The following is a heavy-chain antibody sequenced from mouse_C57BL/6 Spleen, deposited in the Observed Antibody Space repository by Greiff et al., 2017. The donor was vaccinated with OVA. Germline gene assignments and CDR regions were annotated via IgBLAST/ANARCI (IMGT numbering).Heavy chain of an antibody. CDR3: APTPWFAY. D-gene: IGHD2-10*01. V-gene: IGHV1-59*01. CDR2: IDPSDSYT. CDR1: GYTFTSYW. J-gene: IGHJ3*01. Sequence: QVQLQQSGAELVRPGTSVKLSCKASGYTFTSYWMHWVKQRPGQGLEWIGVIDPSDSYTNYNQKFKGKATLTVDTSSSTAYMQLSSLTSEDSAVYYCAPTPWFAYWGQGTLVTVSA.